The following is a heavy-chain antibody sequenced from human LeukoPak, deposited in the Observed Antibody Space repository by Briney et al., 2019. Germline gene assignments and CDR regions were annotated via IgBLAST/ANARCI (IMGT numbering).Heavy chain of an antibody. Sequence: SVKVSCKASGGTFSSYAISWVRQAPGQGLEWMGRIIPILGIANYAQKFQGGVTITADKSTSTAYMELSSLRSEDTAVYYCARAGYEPLTFDYWGQGTLVTVSS. J-gene: IGHJ4*02. CDR1: GGTFSSYA. D-gene: IGHD5-18*01. CDR2: IIPILGIA. CDR3: ARAGYEPLTFDY. V-gene: IGHV1-69*04.